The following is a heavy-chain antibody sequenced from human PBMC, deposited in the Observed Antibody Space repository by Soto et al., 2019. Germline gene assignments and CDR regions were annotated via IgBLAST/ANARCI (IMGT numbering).Heavy chain of an antibody. CDR2: IKGDESEK. D-gene: IGHD6-19*01. V-gene: IGHV3-7*05. CDR3: ARDRGSGFHGQDAWGMDV. J-gene: IGHJ6*02. CDR1: GYTFNDYR. Sequence: EVHLVESGGGLVQPGGSLRLSCAASGYTFNDYRMAWVRQTPGKGLEWVANIKGDESEKYYEDSVRGRFTITRDNAKNSLYLQMNSLGVEDTAVYYCARDRGSGFHGQDAWGMDVWGQGTTVTVSS.